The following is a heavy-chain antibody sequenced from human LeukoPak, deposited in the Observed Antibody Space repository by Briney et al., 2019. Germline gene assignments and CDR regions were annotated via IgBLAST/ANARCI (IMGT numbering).Heavy chain of an antibody. CDR1: GGSFSGYY. D-gene: IGHD6-19*01. V-gene: IGHV4-34*01. CDR3: ARDPLASGWYADAFDI. J-gene: IGHJ3*02. CDR2: INHSGST. Sequence: PSETLSLTCAVYGGSFSGYYWSWIRQPPGKGLEWIGEINHSGSTSYNPSLKSRVTISVDTSKNQFSLKLSSVTAADTAVYYCARDPLASGWYADAFDIWGQGTMVTVSS.